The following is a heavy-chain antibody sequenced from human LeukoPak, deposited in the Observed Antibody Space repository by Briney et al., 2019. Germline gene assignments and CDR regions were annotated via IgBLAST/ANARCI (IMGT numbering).Heavy chain of an antibody. J-gene: IGHJ4*02. V-gene: IGHV4-61*02. CDR2: IYTSGST. CDR3: ARDGGYGSGSYYFDY. CDR1: GGSISSGSYY. Sequence: SETLSLTCTVSGGSISSGSYYWSWIRQPAGKGLEWIGRIYTSGSTNYNPSLKSRVTISVDTSKNQFSLKLSSVTAADTAVYYCARDGGYGSGSYYFDYWGQGTLVTVSP. D-gene: IGHD3-10*01.